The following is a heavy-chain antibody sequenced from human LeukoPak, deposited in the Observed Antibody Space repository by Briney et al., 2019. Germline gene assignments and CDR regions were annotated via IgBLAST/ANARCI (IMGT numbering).Heavy chain of an antibody. CDR1: GFTFSSYG. V-gene: IGHV3-30*18. J-gene: IGHJ4*02. CDR3: AKDQSAAAYYYGSGSLDY. D-gene: IGHD3-10*01. Sequence: PGRSLRLSCAASGFTFSSYGMHWVRQAPGKGLEWVAVISYDGSNKYYADSVKGRFTISRDNSKNTLYLQMNSLRAEDTAVYYCAKDQSAAAYYYGSGSLDYWGQETLVTVSS. CDR2: ISYDGSNK.